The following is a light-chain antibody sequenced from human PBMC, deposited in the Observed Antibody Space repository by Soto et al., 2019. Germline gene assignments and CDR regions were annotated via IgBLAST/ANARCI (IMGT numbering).Light chain of an antibody. CDR3: QQYNTYCT. Sequence: QMTQSPSPLSASVGDRVSITCRSSQSVSSWLAWYQPKPGKAPKLLIYKASDLESGVPSRFSGSGSGTEFTLTISSLPPDDCATYYCQQYNTYCTLGQG. V-gene: IGKV1-5*03. CDR1: QSVSSW. J-gene: IGKJ2*02. CDR2: KAS.